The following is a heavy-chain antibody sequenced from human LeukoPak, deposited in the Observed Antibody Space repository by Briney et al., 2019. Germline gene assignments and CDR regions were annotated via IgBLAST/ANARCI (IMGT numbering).Heavy chain of an antibody. J-gene: IGHJ4*02. D-gene: IGHD6-19*01. CDR2: FYSGGST. V-gene: IGHV3-53*05. CDR1: GIPVSSND. CDR3: AKDGVEQWLAYYFDY. Sequence: ASLRLSCAASGIPVSSNDMSWVHQAPGKRLELVAVFYSGGSTYYADSVKGRFIISRDNSKNTVFLQMNSLRAEDTALYYCAKDGVEQWLAYYFDYWGQGALVTVSS.